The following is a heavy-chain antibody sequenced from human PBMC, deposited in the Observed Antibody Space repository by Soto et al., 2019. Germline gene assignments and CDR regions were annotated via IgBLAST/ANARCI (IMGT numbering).Heavy chain of an antibody. CDR1: PGSISRRSYY. D-gene: IGHD2-15*01. J-gene: IGHJ5*02. CDR2: IYYSGST. V-gene: IGHV4-39*01. CDR3: ARRGGLEWFDP. Sequence: PSETLPLTGTVAPGSISRRSYYWGWIRQPPGKGLEGIGSIYYSGSTYYNPSLKSRVTISVDTSKNQFSLKLNSVTAADTAVYYCARRGGLEWFDPWGQGTLVTV.